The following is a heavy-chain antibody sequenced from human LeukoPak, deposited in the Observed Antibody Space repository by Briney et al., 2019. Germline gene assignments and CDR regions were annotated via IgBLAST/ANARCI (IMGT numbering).Heavy chain of an antibody. CDR1: GGSIGSYY. Sequence: PSETLSLTCTVSGGSIGSYYWNWIRQPPGKGLEWIGYIHYGGTSNYNPSLKSRVSISVDTSKNQFSLKMSSVTAADTAVYYCARKLAGIHFDQWGRGTLVTVSS. J-gene: IGHJ4*02. D-gene: IGHD6-19*01. CDR3: ARKLAGIHFDQ. CDR2: IHYGGTS. V-gene: IGHV4-59*01.